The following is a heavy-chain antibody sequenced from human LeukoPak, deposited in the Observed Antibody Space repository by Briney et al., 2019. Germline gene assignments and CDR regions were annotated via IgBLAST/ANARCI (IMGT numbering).Heavy chain of an antibody. CDR1: GFTFSSYA. CDR2: IGTGGET. J-gene: IGHJ5*02. Sequence: PGGSLRLSCAASGFTFSSYAMSWVRQAPGQGLEWVSVIGTGGETHYADSVKGRFTISRNNFKNTLYLQMNSLRAEDTAVYYCARVGPPRHPPWYNWLDPWGQGTLVTVSS. D-gene: IGHD2-8*02. CDR3: ARVGPPRHPPWYNWLDP. V-gene: IGHV3-23*01.